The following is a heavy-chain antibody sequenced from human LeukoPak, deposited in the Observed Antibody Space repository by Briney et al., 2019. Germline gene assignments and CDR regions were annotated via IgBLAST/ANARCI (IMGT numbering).Heavy chain of an antibody. CDR2: IAYHGNTE. D-gene: IGHD2-15*01. J-gene: IGHJ5*02. CDR1: GFTISSHG. CDR3: ATRDLIYCSGGSCYGGGFDP. V-gene: IGHV3-30*03. Sequence: GTSLRLSCAVSGFTISSHGMHWVRQAPGKGPEWVAMIAYHGNTEYYGDSVKGRFTISRDNSKNTLYLQMNSLRAEDTAVYYCATRDLIYCSGGSCYGGGFDPWGQGTLVTVSS.